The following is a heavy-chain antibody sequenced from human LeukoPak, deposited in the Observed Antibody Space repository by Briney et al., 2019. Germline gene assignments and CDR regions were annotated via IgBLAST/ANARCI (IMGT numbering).Heavy chain of an antibody. CDR3: AKDRYDFWSGYD. Sequence: GGFLRLSCAASGFTFSSYAMSWVRQAPGKGLEWVSAISGSGGSTYYADSVKGRFTISRDNSKNTLYLQMNSLRAEDTAVYYCAKDRYDFWSGYDWGQGTLVTVSS. D-gene: IGHD3-3*01. J-gene: IGHJ4*02. CDR1: GFTFSSYA. V-gene: IGHV3-23*01. CDR2: ISGSGGST.